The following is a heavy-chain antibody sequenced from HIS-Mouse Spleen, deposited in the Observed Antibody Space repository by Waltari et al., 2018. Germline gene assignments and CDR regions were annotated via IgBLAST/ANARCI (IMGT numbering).Heavy chain of an antibody. Sequence: QVQLVQSGAEVKKPGASVKVSCKASGYTFTSYDINWWRQATGQGLEWMGWMKPNSGNTGYAQKFQGRVNMTRNTSISTAYMELSSLRSEDTAVYYCARGHDYSNYFDYWGQGTLVTVSS. CDR2: MKPNSGNT. D-gene: IGHD4-4*01. V-gene: IGHV1-8*01. CDR3: ARGHDYSNYFDY. CDR1: GYTFTSYD. J-gene: IGHJ4*02.